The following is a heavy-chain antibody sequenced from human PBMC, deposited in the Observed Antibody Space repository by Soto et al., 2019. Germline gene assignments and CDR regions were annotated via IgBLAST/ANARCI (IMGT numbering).Heavy chain of an antibody. CDR3: ARELDSGYWLDY. J-gene: IGHJ4*02. D-gene: IGHD3-22*01. V-gene: IGHV4-59*01. CDR1: GGSISGYY. Sequence: SETLSLTCSVSGGSISGYYWTWIRQPPGKGLGWIGYISYGGSTNYNPSLKSRVTISVHTSENQFSLKLSSVTAADTAVYYCARELDSGYWLDYWGQGTLVTVSS. CDR2: ISYGGST.